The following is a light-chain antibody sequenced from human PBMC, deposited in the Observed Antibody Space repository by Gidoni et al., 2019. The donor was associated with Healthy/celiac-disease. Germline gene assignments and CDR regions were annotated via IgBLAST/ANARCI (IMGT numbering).Light chain of an antibody. J-gene: IGLJ2*01. V-gene: IGLV3-27*01. CDR1: VLAKKY. Sequence: SYELTQPSSVSVSPGQTARITCSGDVLAKKYARWFQQNPGQAPVLVIYKDSERPSGIPERFSGSSSGTTVTLTISGAQVEDEADYYCYSAADNTVLFGGGTKLTVL. CDR3: YSAADNTVL. CDR2: KDS.